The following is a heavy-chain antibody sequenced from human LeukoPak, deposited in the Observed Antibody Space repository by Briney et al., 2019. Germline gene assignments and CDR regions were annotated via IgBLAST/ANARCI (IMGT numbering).Heavy chain of an antibody. CDR2: INHSGST. D-gene: IGHD5-18*01. V-gene: IGHV4-34*01. CDR3: ARHRGYSYGYGDYYYYYMDV. CDR1: GGSFSGYY. Sequence: SETLSLTCAVYGGSFSGYYWSWIRQPPGKGLEWIGEINHSGSTNYNPPLKSRVTISVDTSKNQFSLKLSSVTAADTAVYYCARHRGYSYGYGDYYYYYMDVWGKGTTVTISS. J-gene: IGHJ6*03.